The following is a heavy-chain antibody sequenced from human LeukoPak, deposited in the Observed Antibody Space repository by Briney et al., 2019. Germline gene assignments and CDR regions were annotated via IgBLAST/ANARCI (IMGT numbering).Heavy chain of an antibody. CDR3: ARDFPTYCSGGSCYSYYYYYGMDV. CDR1: GYTFTSYG. V-gene: IGHV1-18*01. D-gene: IGHD2-15*01. CDR2: ISAYNGNT. Sequence: ASVKVSCKASGYTFTSYGISWVRQAPGQGLEWMGWISAYNGNTNYAQKLQGRVTMTTDTPTSTAYMELRSLRSDDTAVYYCARDFPTYCSGGSCYSYYYYYGMDVWGQGTTVTVSS. J-gene: IGHJ6*02.